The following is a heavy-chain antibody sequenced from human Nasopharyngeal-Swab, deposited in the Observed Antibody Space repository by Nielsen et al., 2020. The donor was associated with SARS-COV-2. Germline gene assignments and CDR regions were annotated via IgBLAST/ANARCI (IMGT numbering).Heavy chain of an antibody. CDR2: INTNTGNP. Sequence: VRQAPGQGLEWMGWINTNTGNPTYAQGFTGRFVFSLDTSVSTAYLQISSLKAEDTAVYYCARAITIFGAPGAFDIWGQGTMVTVSS. CDR3: ARAITIFGAPGAFDI. V-gene: IGHV7-4-1*02. D-gene: IGHD3-3*01. J-gene: IGHJ3*02.